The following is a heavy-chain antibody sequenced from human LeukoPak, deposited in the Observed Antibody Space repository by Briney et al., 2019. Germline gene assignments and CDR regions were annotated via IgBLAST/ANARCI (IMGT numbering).Heavy chain of an antibody. Sequence: ASVKVSCKASGYTFTSYGISWVRQAPGQGLEWMGWISTYNGITNYAQKLQGRVTMTTDTSTRTAYMELRSLRSDDTAVYYCARDQNYYDSSGPDYWGQGTPVTVSS. D-gene: IGHD3-22*01. CDR2: ISTYNGIT. J-gene: IGHJ4*02. CDR1: GYTFTSYG. V-gene: IGHV1-18*01. CDR3: ARDQNYYDSSGPDY.